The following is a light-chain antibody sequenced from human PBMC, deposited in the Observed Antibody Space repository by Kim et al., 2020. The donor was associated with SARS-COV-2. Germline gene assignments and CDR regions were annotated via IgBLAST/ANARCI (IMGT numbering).Light chain of an antibody. V-gene: IGKV1-33*01. J-gene: IGKJ3*01. CDR2: DAS. CDR3: QHYDKPPSRAFT. CDR1: QDISNR. Sequence: DIQMTQSPSSLSASVGDRVTITCQASQDISNRLNWYQQRPAGKAPKLLISDASNLEPEVPPRFSGSGSGTDFTFTISSLQPEDVATYYCQHYDKPPSRAFTFGPGTKVDIK.